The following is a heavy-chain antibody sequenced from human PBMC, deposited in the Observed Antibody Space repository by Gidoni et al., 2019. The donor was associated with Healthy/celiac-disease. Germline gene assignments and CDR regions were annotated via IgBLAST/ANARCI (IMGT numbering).Heavy chain of an antibody. CDR1: GYTFISHG. Sequence: QVQLVQSGAEVKKPGASVKVSCKASGYTFISHGISWVRQAPGQGLEWMGWISTYNGYTHYAQKPQGRVTMTTDTSTSTAYMELRSLRSDDTALYYCARGWDRDGYNWGRRGGHFDYWGQGTLVTVSS. J-gene: IGHJ4*02. D-gene: IGHD3-16*01. CDR3: ARGWDRDGYNWGRRGGHFDY. CDR2: ISTYNGYT. V-gene: IGHV1-18*01.